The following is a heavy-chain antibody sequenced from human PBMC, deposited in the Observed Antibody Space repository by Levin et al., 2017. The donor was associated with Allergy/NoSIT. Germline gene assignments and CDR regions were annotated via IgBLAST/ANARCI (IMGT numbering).Heavy chain of an antibody. V-gene: IGHV3-7*02. CDR2: IKPDGSRT. Sequence: ASVKVSCAASGFTFSSTWMSWVRLAPGKGMEWVANIKPDGSRTYYVDSVKGRFTISRDNAKISLFLQMNSLSVEDTAVYYCASGRFSSGWYPDYFDYWGQGTLVTVSS. CDR3: ASGRFSSGWYPDYFDY. D-gene: IGHD6-19*01. J-gene: IGHJ4*02. CDR1: GFTFSSTW.